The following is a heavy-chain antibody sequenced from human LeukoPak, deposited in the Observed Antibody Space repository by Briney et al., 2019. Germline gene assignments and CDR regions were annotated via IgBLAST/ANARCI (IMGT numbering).Heavy chain of an antibody. CDR3: AKDRVYCSGGSCNSRLDEYFQH. CDR1: GFIFSNYA. Sequence: GGSLRLSCAASGFIFSNYAMTWVRQAAGKGLEWGSGISGSGGSTYYADSVKGRVTISRDNSKSTPYLQINSLRAADTAVYYCAKDRVYCSGGSCNSRLDEYFQHWGQGTLVTVSS. J-gene: IGHJ1*01. V-gene: IGHV3-23*01. CDR2: ISGSGGST. D-gene: IGHD2-15*01.